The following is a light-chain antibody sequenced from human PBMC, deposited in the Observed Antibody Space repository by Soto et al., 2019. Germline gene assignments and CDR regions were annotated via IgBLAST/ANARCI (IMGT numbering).Light chain of an antibody. V-gene: IGLV2-14*01. Sequence: QSALTQPASVSGSPGQSITISCAGTNSDVGRYTYVSWYQQHPGKAPKLIIYDVYNRPSGVSTRFSGSKSGNTASLTISGLQAEDEADYYCTSYTSTSTPYVFGGGTKVTVL. CDR3: TSYTSTSTPYV. CDR1: NSDVGRYTY. J-gene: IGLJ1*01. CDR2: DVY.